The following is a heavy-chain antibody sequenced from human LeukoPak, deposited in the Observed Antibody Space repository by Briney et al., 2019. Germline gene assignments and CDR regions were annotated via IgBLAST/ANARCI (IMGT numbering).Heavy chain of an antibody. CDR2: LRYDGGNI. CDR1: GFTFSSYG. CDR3: AKDWENYGDYYYYIDV. V-gene: IGHV3-30*02. Sequence: GGSLRLSCAASGFTFSSYGMHWVRQAPGKGLDWVASLRYDGGNIYYSESVKGRFTISRDNSKNTLYLQMNSLRSEDTAVYYCAKDWENYGDYYYYIDVWGKGTTVTVSS. D-gene: IGHD4-17*01. J-gene: IGHJ6*03.